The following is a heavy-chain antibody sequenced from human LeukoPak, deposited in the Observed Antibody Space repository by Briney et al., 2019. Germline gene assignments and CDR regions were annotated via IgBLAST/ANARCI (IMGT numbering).Heavy chain of an antibody. CDR2: ISDSGGST. CDR3: ATTYYYDSSGY. Sequence: GGSLRLSCADSGFTFSSYAMSWVRQAPGKGLEWVSAISDSGGSTYYADSVKGRFTISRDNFKNTLYLQMNSLRAEDTAVYYCATTYYYDSSGYWGQGTLVTVSS. CDR1: GFTFSSYA. V-gene: IGHV3-23*01. D-gene: IGHD3-22*01. J-gene: IGHJ4*02.